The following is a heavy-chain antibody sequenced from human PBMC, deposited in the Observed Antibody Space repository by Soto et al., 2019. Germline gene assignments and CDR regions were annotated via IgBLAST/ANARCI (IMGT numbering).Heavy chain of an antibody. CDR2: IIPIFGTA. Sequence: SVKLSCKASGGTFSSYAISWGRQAPGQGLERMGGIIPIFGTANYAQKFQGRVTITADKSTSTAYMELSSLRSEDTAVYYCAEGGASYKNWFDPSGQGTLVTVS. CDR1: GGTFSSYA. D-gene: IGHD1-26*01. V-gene: IGHV1-69*06. CDR3: AEGGASYKNWFDP. J-gene: IGHJ5*02.